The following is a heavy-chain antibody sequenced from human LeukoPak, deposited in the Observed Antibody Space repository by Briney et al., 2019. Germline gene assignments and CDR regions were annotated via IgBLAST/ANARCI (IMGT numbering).Heavy chain of an antibody. D-gene: IGHD7-27*01. CDR1: GFTFSSYA. V-gene: IGHV3-23*01. Sequence: GRSLRLSCAASGFTFSSYAMSWVRQAPGKGLEWVSAISGSGGSTYYADSVKGRFTISRDNSKNTLYLQMNSLRAEDTAIYYCAKASTNWGKFYLDYWGQGTLVTVSS. CDR2: ISGSGGST. CDR3: AKASTNWGKFYLDY. J-gene: IGHJ4*02.